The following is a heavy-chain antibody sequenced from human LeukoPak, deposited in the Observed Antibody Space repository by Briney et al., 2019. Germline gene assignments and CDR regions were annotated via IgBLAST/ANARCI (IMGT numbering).Heavy chain of an antibody. CDR1: GGSISSSSYY. CDR2: IYYSGST. CDR3: ARTNIAAAGTREFDS. V-gene: IGHV4-39*07. D-gene: IGHD6-13*01. Sequence: PSETLSLTCTVSGGSISSSSYYWGWIRQPPGKGLEWIGSIYYSGSTYYNPSLKSRVTISVDTSKNQFSLKLSSVTAADTAVYYCARTNIAAAGTREFDSWGQGTLVTVSS. J-gene: IGHJ4*02.